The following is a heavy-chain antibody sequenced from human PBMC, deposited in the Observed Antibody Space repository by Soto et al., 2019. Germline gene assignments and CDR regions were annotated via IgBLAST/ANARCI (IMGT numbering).Heavy chain of an antibody. CDR2: ISSSSSTI. J-gene: IGHJ5*02. CDR1: GFTFSSYS. V-gene: IGHV3-48*02. Sequence: GGSLRLSCAASGFTFSSYSMNWVRQAPGKGLEWVSYISSSSSTIYYADSVKGRFTISRDNAKNSLYLQMNSLRDEDTAVYYCARDPLYSSSWYVNWFDPWGQGTLVTVSS. D-gene: IGHD6-13*01. CDR3: ARDPLYSSSWYVNWFDP.